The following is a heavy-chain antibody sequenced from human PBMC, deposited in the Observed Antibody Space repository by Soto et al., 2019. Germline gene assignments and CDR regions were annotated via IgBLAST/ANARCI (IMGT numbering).Heavy chain of an antibody. V-gene: IGHV4-4*07. D-gene: IGHD6-13*01. CDR2: IYTSGST. CDR3: ARDLGQLDYYYYGMDV. Sequence: SETLSLTCTVPGGSISSYYWSWIRQPAGKGLEWIGRIYTSGSTNYNPSLKSRVTMSVDTSKNQFSLKLSSVTAADTAVYYCARDLGQLDYYYYGMDVWGQGTTVTVS. CDR1: GGSISSYY. J-gene: IGHJ6*02.